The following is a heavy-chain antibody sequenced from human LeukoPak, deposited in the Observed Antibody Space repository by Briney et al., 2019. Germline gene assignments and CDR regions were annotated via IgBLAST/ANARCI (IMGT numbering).Heavy chain of an antibody. CDR2: ISGSGGST. CDR3: AKSGNSMVRGVIIRFPLYYFDY. D-gene: IGHD3-10*01. CDR1: GFTFSRDW. V-gene: IGHV3-23*01. Sequence: GGSLRLSCAASGFTFSRDWMHWVRQAPGKGLEWVSAISGSGGSTYYADSVKGRFTISRDNSKKTLYLQMNSLRAEDTAVYYCAKSGNSMVRGVIIRFPLYYFDYWGQGTLVTVSS. J-gene: IGHJ4*02.